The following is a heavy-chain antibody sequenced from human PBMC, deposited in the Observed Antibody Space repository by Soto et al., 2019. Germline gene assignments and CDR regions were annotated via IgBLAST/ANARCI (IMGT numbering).Heavy chain of an antibody. D-gene: IGHD6-6*01. CDR3: ARVIAARPGSGFDP. CDR1: GYTFTSYD. V-gene: IGHV1-8*01. CDR2: MNPNSGNT. Sequence: ASVKVSCKASGYTFTSYDINWVRQATGQGLEWMGWMNPNSGNTGYAQKFQGRVTMTRNTSISTAYMELSSLRSEDTAVYYCARVIAARPGSGFDPWGQGTLVTVSS. J-gene: IGHJ5*02.